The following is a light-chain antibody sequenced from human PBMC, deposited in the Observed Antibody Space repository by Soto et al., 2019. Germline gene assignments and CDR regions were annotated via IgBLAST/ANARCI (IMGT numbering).Light chain of an antibody. CDR1: SSDVGGYNY. V-gene: IGLV2-14*01. Sequence: QSALTQPASVSRSPGQSITISCTGTSSDVGGYNYVSWYQQHPGKAPKLMIYDVSNRPSGVSNRFSGSKSGNTASLTISGLQAEDEADYYCSSYTSSSTRVFGGGTKLTVL. J-gene: IGLJ3*02. CDR3: SSYTSSSTRV. CDR2: DVS.